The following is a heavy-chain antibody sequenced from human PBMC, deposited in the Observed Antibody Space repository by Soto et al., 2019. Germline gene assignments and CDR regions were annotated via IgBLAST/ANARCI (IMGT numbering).Heavy chain of an antibody. V-gene: IGHV4-39*01. D-gene: IGHD3-3*01. CDR3: AALRGGMLGYDFWSGYTPVGWFDP. CDR1: GGSISSSSYY. Sequence: QLQLQESAPGLVKPSETLSLTCTDSGGSISSSSYYWGWIRQPPGKGMERIGSIYYSGSTYYNQSLKSQVTMSVDGYKNQFSRKLSYVTVADTDVYYCAALRGGMLGYDFWSGYTPVGWFDPWGQGTLVTVSS. J-gene: IGHJ5*02. CDR2: IYYSGST.